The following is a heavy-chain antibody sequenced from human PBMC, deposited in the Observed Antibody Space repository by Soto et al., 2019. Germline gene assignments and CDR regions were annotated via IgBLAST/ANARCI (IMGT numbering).Heavy chain of an antibody. V-gene: IGHV1-18*01. CDR2: ISAYNGNT. D-gene: IGHD2-21*01. CDR1: GYKFISHS. CDR3: ARGAFCGGAAGCRDMDV. J-gene: IGHJ6*02. Sequence: QIQLVQSGGEVKKPGASVKVSCKSSGYKFISHSITWVRQAPGQGLEWMGRISAYNGNTNYAQKLQGRVTMTTDTSRNTAYMELRSLRADDTAVYYCARGAFCGGAAGCRDMDVWGQGTTGTVSS.